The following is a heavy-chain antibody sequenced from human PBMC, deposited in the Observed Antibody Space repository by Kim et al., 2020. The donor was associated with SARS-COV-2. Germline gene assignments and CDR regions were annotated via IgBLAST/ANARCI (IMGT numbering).Heavy chain of an antibody. CDR2: ISAYNGNT. CDR1: GYTFTSYG. V-gene: IGHV1-18*01. Sequence: ASVKVSCKASGYTFTSYGISWVRQAHGQGLEWMGWISAYNGNTNYAQKLQGRVTMTTDTSTSTAYMELRSLRSDDTAVYYCARDRRSDYVWGSYRYQPSWFDPWGQGTLVTVSS. J-gene: IGHJ5*02. D-gene: IGHD3-16*02. CDR3: ARDRRSDYVWGSYRYQPSWFDP.